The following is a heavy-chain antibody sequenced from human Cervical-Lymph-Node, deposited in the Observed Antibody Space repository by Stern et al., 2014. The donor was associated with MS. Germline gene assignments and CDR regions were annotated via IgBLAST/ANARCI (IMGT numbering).Heavy chain of an antibody. D-gene: IGHD3-22*01. CDR1: GGTFSSYA. J-gene: IGHJ4*02. CDR3: ARSYRDYYDSSGYYPYFDY. V-gene: IGHV1-69*01. Sequence: QLVQSGAEVKKPGSSVKVSCKASGGTFSSYAISWVRQAPGQGLEWMGGILPIFCTANYAQKFQGRVTITADESTSTAYMELSSLRSEDTAVYYCARSYRDYYDSSGYYPYFDYWGQGTLVTVSS. CDR2: ILPIFCTA.